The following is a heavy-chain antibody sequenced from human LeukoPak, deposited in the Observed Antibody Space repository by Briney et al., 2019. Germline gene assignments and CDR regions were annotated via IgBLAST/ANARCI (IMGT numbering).Heavy chain of an antibody. CDR1: GGSFSGYY. CDR3: ARDFAGGSGSSPFDP. V-gene: IGHV4-34*01. D-gene: IGHD3-10*01. J-gene: IGHJ5*02. CDR2: INHSGST. Sequence: SETLSLTCAVYGGSFSGYYWSWIRQPPGKGLEWIGEINHSGSTNYNPSLKSRVTISVDTSKNQFSLKLSSVTAADTAVYYCARDFAGGSGSSPFDPWGQGTLVTVSS.